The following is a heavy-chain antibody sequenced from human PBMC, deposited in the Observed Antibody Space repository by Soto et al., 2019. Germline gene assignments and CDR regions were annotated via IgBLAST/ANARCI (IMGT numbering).Heavy chain of an antibody. V-gene: IGHV4-39*07. CDR2: ISYSGST. CDR3: AAGGGLPRYY. J-gene: IGHJ4*02. D-gene: IGHD5-12*01. Sequence: SETLSLTCTVSGGSISSSSNFWGWIRQPPGKGPEWIGSISYSGSTYYNPSLKSRVTISVDRSKNQFSLKLSSVTAADTAVYYCAAGGGLPRYYWGQGTLVTVSS. CDR1: GGSISSSSNF.